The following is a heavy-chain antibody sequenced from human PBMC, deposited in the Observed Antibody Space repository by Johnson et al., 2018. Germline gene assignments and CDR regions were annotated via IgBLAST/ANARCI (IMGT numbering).Heavy chain of an antibody. D-gene: IGHD3-22*01. J-gene: IGHJ6*02. CDR3: GKGRYDYDSSGYYGMDV. CDR1: GFTFSTYG. Sequence: QVQLVESGGGVVQPGRSLRLSCAASGFTFSTYGMHWVRQAPGKGLEWVALISYDGSEKDYADPVKGRFTISRDNSKNTLSFQMNSLRAEDTAVYYLGKGRYDYDSSGYYGMDVWGQGTTVSVSS. CDR2: ISYDGSEK. V-gene: IGHV3-30*18.